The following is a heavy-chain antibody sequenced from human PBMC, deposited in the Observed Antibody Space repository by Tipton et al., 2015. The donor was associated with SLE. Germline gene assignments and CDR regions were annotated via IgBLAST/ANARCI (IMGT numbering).Heavy chain of an antibody. V-gene: IGHV1-18*01. CDR3: ARYNWNYGAYYFDY. CDR2: ISGYNGNT. Sequence: QSGAEVKKPGSSVKVSCKASGGTFSSYTISWVRQAPGQGLEWMGWISGYNGNTNYAQKLQGRVTMTTDTSTSTAYMELRSLRSDDTAVYYCARYNWNYGAYYFDYWGQGTLVTVSS. CDR1: GGTFSSYT. J-gene: IGHJ4*02. D-gene: IGHD1-7*01.